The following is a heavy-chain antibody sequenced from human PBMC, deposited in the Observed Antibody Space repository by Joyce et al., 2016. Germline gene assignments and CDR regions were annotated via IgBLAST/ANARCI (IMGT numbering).Heavy chain of an antibody. CDR3: VRSGDSGTYGYFDL. D-gene: IGHD1-26*01. CDR2: VIIAGTTM. Sequence: EAVLVESGGGWVQPGGTLRLSCAGSGFTFRDYEVNWVRLVPGKGLHWLAHVIIAGTTMYYADYVNGRFTISRDNGKNSLFLQMSSLGVDDTAVCYCVRSGDSGTYGYFDLWGQGALVTVSS. V-gene: IGHV3-48*03. CDR1: GFTFRDYE. J-gene: IGHJ4*02.